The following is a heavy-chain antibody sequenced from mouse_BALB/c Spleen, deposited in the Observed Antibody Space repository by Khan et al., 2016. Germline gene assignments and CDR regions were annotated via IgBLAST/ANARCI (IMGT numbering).Heavy chain of an antibody. J-gene: IGHJ4*01. CDR1: GYTFTDYA. CDR2: ISTYYGDA. CDR3: ARNGYVYYAMDY. Sequence: QVRLQQSGAELVRPGVSVKISCKGSGYTFTDYAMHWVKQSHAKSLEWIGVISTYYGDASYNQKFKGKATMTVDKSSSTAYMELARLTSEDSAIYYGARNGYVYYAMDYWGQGTSVTVSS. V-gene: IGHV1S137*01. D-gene: IGHD1-2*01.